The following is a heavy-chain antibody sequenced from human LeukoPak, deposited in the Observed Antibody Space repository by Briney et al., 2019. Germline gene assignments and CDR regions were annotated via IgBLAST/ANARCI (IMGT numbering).Heavy chain of an antibody. V-gene: IGHV3-30*18. D-gene: IGHD5-18*01. J-gene: IGHJ6*02. Sequence: GRSLRLSCAASGFTFSNYGVHWVRQAPGKGLEWVVVISYDGSNKYYGDSVKGRFTISRDNSKNTLYLQMNSLRGEDTAVYYCAKDGGPRGYSYGYPSYYGMDVWGQGTTVTVSS. CDR2: ISYDGSNK. CDR3: AKDGGPRGYSYGYPSYYGMDV. CDR1: GFTFSNYG.